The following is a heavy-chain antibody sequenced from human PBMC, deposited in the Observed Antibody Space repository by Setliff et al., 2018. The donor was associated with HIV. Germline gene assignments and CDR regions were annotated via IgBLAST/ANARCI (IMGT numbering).Heavy chain of an antibody. J-gene: IGHJ5*02. Sequence: SETLSLTCTVSGGSFNNYHWSWIRQPAGKGLEWIGRIYDSGATNYKPSLKSRVTMSIDKSNNQFSLYLTSVTAAVTAIYYCARDRHYYGSGSYGPWGQGILVTVSS. CDR3: ARDRHYYGSGSYGP. CDR1: GGSFNNYH. V-gene: IGHV4-4*07. D-gene: IGHD3-10*01. CDR2: IYDSGAT.